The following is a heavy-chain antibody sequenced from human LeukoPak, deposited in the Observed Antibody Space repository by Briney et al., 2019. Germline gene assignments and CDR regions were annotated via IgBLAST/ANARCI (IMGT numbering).Heavy chain of an antibody. Sequence: GGSLRLSCAASGFTFSSYWMSWVRQAPGKGLEWVANIKQDGSEKYYVDSVKGRFTISRDNAKNSLYLQMNSLRAEDTAVYYCATVLRYFDWPRAPKTHYAFDIWGQGTMVTVSS. J-gene: IGHJ3*02. CDR3: ATVLRYFDWPRAPKTHYAFDI. D-gene: IGHD3-9*01. CDR2: IKQDGSEK. V-gene: IGHV3-7*01. CDR1: GFTFSSYW.